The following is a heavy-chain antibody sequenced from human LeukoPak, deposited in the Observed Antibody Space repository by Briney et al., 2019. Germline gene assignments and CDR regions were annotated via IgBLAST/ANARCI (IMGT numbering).Heavy chain of an antibody. CDR2: ISSSSSYI. V-gene: IGHV3-21*01. Sequence: GGSLRLSCAASGFTFSSYSMNWVRQAPGKGLEWVSSISSSSSYIYYADSVKGRFTISRDNAKNSLYLQMNSLRAEDTAVYYCARDGYSSGWYNFGHDAFDIWGQGTMVTVSS. J-gene: IGHJ3*02. CDR1: GFTFSSYS. CDR3: ARDGYSSGWYNFGHDAFDI. D-gene: IGHD6-19*01.